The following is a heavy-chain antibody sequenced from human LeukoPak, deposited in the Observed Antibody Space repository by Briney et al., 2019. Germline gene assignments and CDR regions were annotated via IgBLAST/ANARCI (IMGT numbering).Heavy chain of an antibody. V-gene: IGHV3-23*01. D-gene: IGHD1-1*01. CDR3: AKDASPRNWNPYYFDY. Sequence: PGGSLRLSCAASGFTFSNFAMSWIRQAPGKGLEWVSALNGDNTYYADSVKGRFTVSRDNSKNTLYLQMNSLRAEDTALYYCAKDASPRNWNPYYFDYWGQGTLVTVSS. CDR1: GFTFSNFA. CDR2: LNGDNT. J-gene: IGHJ4*02.